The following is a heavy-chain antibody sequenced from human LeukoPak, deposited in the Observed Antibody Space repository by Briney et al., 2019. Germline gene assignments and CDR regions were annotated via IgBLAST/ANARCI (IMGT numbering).Heavy chain of an antibody. D-gene: IGHD3-16*01. Sequence: PGGSLRLSCAASGFTFSTYAMSWVRQAPGKGLEWVSAISGSGGSTYYADSVKGRFTISRDNSKNTLYLQMNSLRAEDTAVYYCAKFSAVWGTFDYWGQGILVTVSS. V-gene: IGHV3-23*01. CDR1: GFTFSTYA. CDR3: AKFSAVWGTFDY. CDR2: ISGSGGST. J-gene: IGHJ4*02.